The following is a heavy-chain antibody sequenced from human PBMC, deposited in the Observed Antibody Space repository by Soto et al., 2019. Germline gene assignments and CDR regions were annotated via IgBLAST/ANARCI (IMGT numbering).Heavy chain of an antibody. CDR2: ISNDGSNE. J-gene: IGHJ4*02. V-gene: IGHV3-30*18. CDR1: GFTFSSYG. Sequence: GGSLRLSCAASGFTFSSYGMHWVRQAPGKGPEWVAVISNDGSNEYYADSVKGRFTVSRDNSNNTLYLQMHSLSADDTAMYYCAKDKSYGTRWSADHWGQGPLVTVSS. CDR3: AKDKSYGTRWSADH. D-gene: IGHD2-15*01.